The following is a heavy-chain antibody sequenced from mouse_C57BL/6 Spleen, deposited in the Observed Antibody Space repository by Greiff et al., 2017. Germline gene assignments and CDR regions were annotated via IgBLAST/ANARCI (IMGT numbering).Heavy chain of an antibody. CDR3: ARSRDYYGSRDYFDY. J-gene: IGHJ2*01. Sequence: QVQLQQPGAELVKPGASVKLSCKASGYTFTSYWMHWVKQRPGQGLEWIGMIHPNSGSTNYNEKFKSKATLTVDKSSSTAYMQLSSLTSEDSAVYYCARSRDYYGSRDYFDYWGKGTTLTVSS. D-gene: IGHD1-1*01. CDR1: GYTFTSYW. CDR2: IHPNSGST. V-gene: IGHV1-64*01.